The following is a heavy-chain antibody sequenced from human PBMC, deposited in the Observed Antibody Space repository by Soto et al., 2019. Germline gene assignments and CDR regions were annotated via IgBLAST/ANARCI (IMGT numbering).Heavy chain of an antibody. CDR3: AKQGYSSSWPFFDY. CDR2: ISGSGGST. D-gene: IGHD6-13*01. CDR1: GFTFSSYV. J-gene: IGHJ4*02. Sequence: GGSLRLSCAASGFTFSSYVMSWVRQAPGKGLEWVSAISGSGGSTYYADSVKGRFTISRDNSKNTLYLQMNSLRAEDTAVYYCAKQGYSSSWPFFDYWGQGTLVTVSS. V-gene: IGHV3-23*01.